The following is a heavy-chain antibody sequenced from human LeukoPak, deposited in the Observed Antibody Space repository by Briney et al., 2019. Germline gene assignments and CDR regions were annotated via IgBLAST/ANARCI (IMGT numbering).Heavy chain of an antibody. CDR2: IYHTGST. Sequence: SETLSLTCTVSGYSISSGYYWGWIRQPPGKGLEWIGSIYHTGSTYYTPSLKSRVTISVDTSKNEFSLKLSSVTAADTAVYYCARRHERRSSAVYQLRSGGAFDIWGQGTMVTVSS. V-gene: IGHV4-38-2*02. D-gene: IGHD2-2*01. CDR1: GYSISSGYY. J-gene: IGHJ3*02. CDR3: ARRHERRSSAVYQLRSGGAFDI.